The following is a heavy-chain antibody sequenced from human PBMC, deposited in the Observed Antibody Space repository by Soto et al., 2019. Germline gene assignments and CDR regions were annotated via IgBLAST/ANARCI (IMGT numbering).Heavy chain of an antibody. Sequence: ASVRVSCKASGYTFTSYDINWVRQATGQGLEWMGWMNPNSGNTGYAQKFQGRVTMTRNTSISTAYMELSSLRSEDTAVYYCARGLAVYDILTGYTYYYYGMDVWGQGTTVTVSS. V-gene: IGHV1-8*01. CDR1: GYTFTSYD. J-gene: IGHJ6*02. CDR2: MNPNSGNT. CDR3: ARGLAVYDILTGYTYYYYGMDV. D-gene: IGHD3-9*01.